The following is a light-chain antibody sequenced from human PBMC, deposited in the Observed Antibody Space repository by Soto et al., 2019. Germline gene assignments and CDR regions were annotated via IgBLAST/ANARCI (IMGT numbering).Light chain of an antibody. J-gene: IGLJ1*01. CDR3: RSYTISSTQV. Sequence: QSALTQPASVSGSPGQSITISCTGTSSDVGGYNYVSWYQQHPCKAPKLMIYDVSNRRSGVSNCFSASKSGNTASLTISGLQAEYEADYYSRSYTISSTQVFGSGTKLTVL. CDR1: SSDVGGYNY. V-gene: IGLV2-14*01. CDR2: DVS.